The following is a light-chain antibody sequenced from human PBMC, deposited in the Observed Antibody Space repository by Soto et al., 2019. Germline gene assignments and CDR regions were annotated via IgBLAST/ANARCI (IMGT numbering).Light chain of an antibody. V-gene: IGKV3-20*01. CDR2: GAS. J-gene: IGKJ2*01. CDR3: QQYGSSPPYP. CDR1: QSVRSSY. Sequence: EIVLTQSPGTLSLSPGERATLSCRASQSVRSSYLAWYQQKPGQAPRPLIYGASSRATGIPDRFRGSGSGTDFTLTVSRLEPEDFAVYFCQQYGSSPPYPVGQGTKLEIK.